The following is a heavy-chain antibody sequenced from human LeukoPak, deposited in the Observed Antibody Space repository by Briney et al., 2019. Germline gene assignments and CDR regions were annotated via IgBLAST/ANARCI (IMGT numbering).Heavy chain of an antibody. CDR1: GYTFTGYY. CDR2: INPSAGST. Sequence: EASVKVSCKASGYTFTGYYMHWVRQAPGQGLEWMGRINPSAGSTSYAQKFQGRVTMTRDTSTSTVYMELSSLRSEDTAVYYCARGGLQLLAPLDYWGQGTLVTVSS. J-gene: IGHJ4*02. V-gene: IGHV1-46*01. D-gene: IGHD5-18*01. CDR3: ARGGLQLLAPLDY.